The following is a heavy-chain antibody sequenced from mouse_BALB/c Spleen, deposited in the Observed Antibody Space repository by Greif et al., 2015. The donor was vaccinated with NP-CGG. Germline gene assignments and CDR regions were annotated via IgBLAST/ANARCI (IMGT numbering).Heavy chain of an antibody. Sequence: EVKLVESGGGLVKPGGSLKLSCAASGFTFSSYAMSWVRQTPEKRLEWVATISSGGSYTYYPDSVKGRFTISRDNAKNTLYLQMSSLRSEDTAMYYCARQGEGYAMDYWGQGTSVTVSS. V-gene: IGHV5-9-3*01. CDR2: ISSGGSYT. J-gene: IGHJ4*01. CDR1: GFTFSSYA. CDR3: ARQGEGYAMDY.